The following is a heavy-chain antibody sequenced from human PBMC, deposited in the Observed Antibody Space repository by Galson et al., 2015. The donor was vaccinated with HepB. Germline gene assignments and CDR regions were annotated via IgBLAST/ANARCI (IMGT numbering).Heavy chain of an antibody. Sequence: SLRLSCAASGFTFSSYSMNWVRQAPGKGLEWVSSISSSSSYIYYTDSVKGRFTISRDNAKNSLYLQMNSLRAEDTAVYYCARVWQTQGVNYYYYGMDVWGQGTTVTVSS. D-gene: IGHD3-10*01. CDR3: ARVWQTQGVNYYYYGMDV. V-gene: IGHV3-21*01. J-gene: IGHJ6*02. CDR2: ISSSSSYI. CDR1: GFTFSSYS.